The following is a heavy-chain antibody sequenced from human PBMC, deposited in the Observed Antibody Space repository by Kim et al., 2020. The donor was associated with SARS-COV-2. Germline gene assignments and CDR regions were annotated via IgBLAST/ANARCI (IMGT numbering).Heavy chain of an antibody. CDR1: GFTFTSSA. J-gene: IGHJ5*02. Sequence: SVKVSCKASGFTFTSSAVQWVRQARGQRLEWIGWIVVGSGNTNYAQKFQERVTITRDMSTSTAYMELSSLRSEDTAVYYCAAESPNESGYDLYNWFDPWGQGTLVTVSS. D-gene: IGHD5-12*01. V-gene: IGHV1-58*01. CDR3: AAESPNESGYDLYNWFDP. CDR2: IVVGSGNT.